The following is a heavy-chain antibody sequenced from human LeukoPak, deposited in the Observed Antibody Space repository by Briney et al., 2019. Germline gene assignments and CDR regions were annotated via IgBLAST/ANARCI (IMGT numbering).Heavy chain of an antibody. CDR2: IYTSGST. Sequence: SETLSLTCTVSGGSISSGSYYWSWIRQPAGKGLEWIGRIYTSGSTNYNPSLKSRVTMSVDTSKNQFSLKLSSVTAADTAVYYCARERNGPAYYYYMDVWGKGTTVTISS. V-gene: IGHV4-61*02. CDR3: ARERNGPAYYYYMDV. D-gene: IGHD2-8*01. J-gene: IGHJ6*03. CDR1: GGSISSGSYY.